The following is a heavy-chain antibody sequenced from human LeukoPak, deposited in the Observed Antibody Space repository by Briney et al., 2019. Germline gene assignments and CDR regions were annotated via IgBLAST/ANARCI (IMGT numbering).Heavy chain of an antibody. J-gene: IGHJ3*02. Sequence: SVKVSCKASGGTFSSSAISWVRQAPGQGLEWMGGIIPIFGTANYAQKFQGRVTITTDESTSTAYMELSSLRSEDTAVYYCARVHGYAFDTWGQGTMVTVSS. V-gene: IGHV1-69*05. CDR1: GGTFSSSA. CDR3: ARVHGYAFDT. CDR2: IIPIFGTA.